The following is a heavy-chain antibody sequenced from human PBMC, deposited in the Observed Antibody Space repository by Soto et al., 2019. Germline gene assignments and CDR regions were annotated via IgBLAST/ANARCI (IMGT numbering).Heavy chain of an antibody. V-gene: IGHV1-2*02. J-gene: IGHJ3*02. CDR1: GYPVTAYY. D-gene: IGHD3-3*01. Sequence: QLHLVQSGAVVKKPGASVTVSCSASGYPVTAYYMHWVRQAPGRGLEWMGGINPATGAAKYTQTLQGRVTMARATFTSTVFMELSCLTSEDTAVFYYARGGGVGVAGSAAFDMWGQGTLVAVSS. CDR2: INPATGAA. CDR3: ARGGGVGVAGSAAFDM.